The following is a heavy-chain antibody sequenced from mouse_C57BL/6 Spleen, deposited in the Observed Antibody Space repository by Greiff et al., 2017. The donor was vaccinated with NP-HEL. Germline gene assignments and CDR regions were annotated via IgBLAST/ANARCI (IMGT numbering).Heavy chain of an antibody. CDR2: IDPENGDT. J-gene: IGHJ3*01. CDR1: GFNIKDDY. V-gene: IGHV14-4*01. D-gene: IGHD1-1*01. Sequence: EVKLMESGAELVRPGASVKLSCTASGFNIKDDYMHWVKQRPEQGLEWIGWIDPENGDTEYASKFQGKATITADTSSNTAYLQLSSLTSEDTAVYYCTTHTVGAYWGQGTLVTVSA. CDR3: TTHTVGAY.